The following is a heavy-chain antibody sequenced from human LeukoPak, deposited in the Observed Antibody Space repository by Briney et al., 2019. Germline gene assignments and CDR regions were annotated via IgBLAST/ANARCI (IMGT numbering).Heavy chain of an antibody. J-gene: IGHJ4*02. Sequence: ASVKVSCKASGYTFTHHGISWVRQAPGQGLEWMGWISCYNGDTMYAQNVQGRVTMATDASTRTAFIELRSLRSDDTAIYYCARDPSNSSGYHAHFDSWGQGTLVIVSS. CDR1: GYTFTHHG. V-gene: IGHV1-18*01. D-gene: IGHD3-22*01. CDR3: ARDPSNSSGYHAHFDS. CDR2: ISCYNGDT.